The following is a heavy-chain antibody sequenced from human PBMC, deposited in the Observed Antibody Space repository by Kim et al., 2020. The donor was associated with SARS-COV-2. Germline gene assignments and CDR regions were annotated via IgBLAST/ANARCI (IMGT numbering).Heavy chain of an antibody. CDR2: IRRDGTEE. CDR1: GFTFSDYW. Sequence: GGSLRLSCAASGFTFSDYWMSWVRQAPGKGLEWVANIRRDGTEEYYVDSVKGRFTISRDNGLNSLFLLMNSLRAEDTAVYYCARELQIWLRRVDNWGQGTLVTVSS. D-gene: IGHD5-18*01. CDR3: ARELQIWLRRVDN. J-gene: IGHJ4*02. V-gene: IGHV3-7*03.